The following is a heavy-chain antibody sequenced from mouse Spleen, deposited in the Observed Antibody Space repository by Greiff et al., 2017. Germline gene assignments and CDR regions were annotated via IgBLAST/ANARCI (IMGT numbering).Heavy chain of an antibody. J-gene: IGHJ3*01. CDR2: VWWDDDK. V-gene: IGHV8-8*01. CDR1: GFSLSTFGMG. CDR3: ARMGGGDEGVAY. Sequence: QVTLKVSGPGILQPSQTLCLTCSFSGFSLSTFGMGVGWICQPSGKGLEGLAHVWWDDDKYYNPALKSRLTISKDTSKNQVFLKIANVETADTATYYWARMGGGDEGVAYWGQGTLGTGSA.